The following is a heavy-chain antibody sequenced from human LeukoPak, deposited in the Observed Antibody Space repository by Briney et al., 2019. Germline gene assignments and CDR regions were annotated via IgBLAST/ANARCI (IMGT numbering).Heavy chain of an antibody. Sequence: GGSLRLSCAPSGFTFSTYWMGWVRQAPGKGLEWLANINQGGSEEYYVDSVKGRFTISRDNAKNSLFLQMNSLRAEDTAVYYCARDVGDLWGQGTLVTVSS. V-gene: IGHV3-7*01. CDR3: ARDVGDL. CDR2: INQGGSEE. D-gene: IGHD2-21*02. J-gene: IGHJ4*02. CDR1: GFTFSTYW.